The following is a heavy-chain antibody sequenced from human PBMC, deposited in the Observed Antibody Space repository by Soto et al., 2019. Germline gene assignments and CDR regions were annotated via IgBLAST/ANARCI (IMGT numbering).Heavy chain of an antibody. V-gene: IGHV4-38-2*02. CDR1: GYSIGSGYY. CDR3: AREDIVVVPAAILYYYYGMDV. Sequence: PSETLSLTCAVSGYSIGSGYYWGWIRQPPGKGLEWIGSIYHTGSTYYNPSLKSRVTISVDTSKNQFSLKLSSVTAADTAVYYCAREDIVVVPAAILYYYYGMDVWGQGTTVTLSS. CDR2: IYHTGST. J-gene: IGHJ6*02. D-gene: IGHD2-2*02.